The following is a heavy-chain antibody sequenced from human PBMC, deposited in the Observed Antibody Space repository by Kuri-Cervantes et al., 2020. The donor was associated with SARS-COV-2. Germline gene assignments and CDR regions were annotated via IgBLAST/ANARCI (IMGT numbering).Heavy chain of an antibody. CDR2: LTNDGSDA. V-gene: IGHV3-74*01. D-gene: IGHD4-11*01. J-gene: IGHJ4*02. CDR1: GFTFSSYW. CDR3: ARDSMTTRDFDY. Sequence: GESLKISCVASGFTFSSYWMHWVRQAPGKGLVWVSRLTNDGSDAIFADSVKGRFTISRDKAKNMLYLYMNSLRADDTAVYYCARDSMTTRDFDYWGQGTLVTVSS.